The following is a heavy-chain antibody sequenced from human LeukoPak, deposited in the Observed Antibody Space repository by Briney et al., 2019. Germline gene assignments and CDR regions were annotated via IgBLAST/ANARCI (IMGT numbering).Heavy chain of an antibody. CDR2: IYSGGST. D-gene: IGHD3-9*01. J-gene: IGHJ6*02. V-gene: IGHV3-53*04. CDR3: ARGLTTSYYYYGMDV. CDR1: GFTVSSNY. Sequence: GGSLRLSCAASGFTVSSNYMSWVRQAPGKGLEWVSVIYSGGSTYYADSVKGRFTISRHNSKNTLYLRMNSLRAEDTAVYYCARGLTTSYYYYGMDVWGQGTTVTVSS.